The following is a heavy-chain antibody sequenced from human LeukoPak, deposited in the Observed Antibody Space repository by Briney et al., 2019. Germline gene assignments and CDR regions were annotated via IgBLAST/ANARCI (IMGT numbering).Heavy chain of an antibody. Sequence: PGGSLRLSCAASGFTFSSFWIHWVRQVPGKGLVWVSRINSDGFSTSYADSVKGRFTISRDNAKNTLHLQMNSLRAEDTAVYYCARGTSGGYFDYWGQGTLVTVSS. CDR3: ARGTSGGYFDY. D-gene: IGHD1-26*01. V-gene: IGHV3-74*01. J-gene: IGHJ4*02. CDR2: INSDGFST. CDR1: GFTFSSFW.